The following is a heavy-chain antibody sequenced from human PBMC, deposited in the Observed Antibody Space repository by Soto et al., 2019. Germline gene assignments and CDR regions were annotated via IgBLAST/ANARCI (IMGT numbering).Heavy chain of an antibody. CDR2: IYYSGST. CDR1: GGSISSSSYY. J-gene: IGHJ5*02. D-gene: IGHD2-15*01. V-gene: IGHV4-39*01. CDR3: ARRSENHHRWFDP. Sequence: SETLSLTCTVSGGSISSSSYYWGWLRQPPGKGLEWIGSIYYSGSTYYNPSLKSRVVMSVGTSENQFSLKLTSVTAADTAVYYCARRSENHHRWFDPWGQGTLVTVSS.